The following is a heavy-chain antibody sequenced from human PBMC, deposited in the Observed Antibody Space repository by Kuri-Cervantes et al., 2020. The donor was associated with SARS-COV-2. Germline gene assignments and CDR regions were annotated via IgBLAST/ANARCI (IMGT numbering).Heavy chain of an antibody. Sequence: SQTLSLTCAVYGRSFSGYYWNWIRQSPGKGLEWIGEINHSGSTNFNPSLKSRVTISVDTSKNQFSLKLSSVTAADTAVYYCARRLGRAFDIWGQGTMVTVSS. J-gene: IGHJ3*02. CDR1: GRSFSGYY. CDR2: INHSGST. V-gene: IGHV4-34*01. D-gene: IGHD1-26*01. CDR3: ARRLGRAFDI.